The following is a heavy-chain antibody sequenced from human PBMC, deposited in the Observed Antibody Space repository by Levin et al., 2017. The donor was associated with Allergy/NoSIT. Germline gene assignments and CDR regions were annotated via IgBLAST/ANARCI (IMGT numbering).Heavy chain of an antibody. CDR2: IGREGDSSAT. Sequence: GGSLRLSCAASGFTFSGSAVHWVRQASGKGLEWVGRIGREGDSSATAYGASVEGRFIISRDDSKNTAYLQMNSLKTEDTAVYYCSRSSDQDCGTSSCRNWFDPWGQGTLVTVSS. J-gene: IGHJ5*02. V-gene: IGHV3-73*01. D-gene: IGHD2-2*01. CDR3: SRSSDQDCGTSSCRNWFDP. CDR1: GFTFSGSA.